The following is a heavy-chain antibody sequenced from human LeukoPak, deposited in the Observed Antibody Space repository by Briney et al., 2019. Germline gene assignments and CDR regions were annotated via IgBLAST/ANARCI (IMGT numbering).Heavy chain of an antibody. D-gene: IGHD6-19*01. CDR2: TSYDGSTE. Sequence: PGRSLRLSCAASGFNFNTYAMHWVRQAPGEGLEWAAATSYDGSTEFYADSVKGRFTISRDNSKNTLYLQMNSLRPEDTAVYYCVRDRGGSGWYYLDYWGQGTLVTVSS. J-gene: IGHJ4*02. CDR3: VRDRGGSGWYYLDY. V-gene: IGHV3-30-3*01. CDR1: GFNFNTYA.